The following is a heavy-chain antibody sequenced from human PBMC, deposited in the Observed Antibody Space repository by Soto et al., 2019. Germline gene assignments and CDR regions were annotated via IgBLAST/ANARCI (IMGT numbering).Heavy chain of an antibody. CDR2: IIPILGIA. V-gene: IGHV1-69*02. Sequence: SVKVSCKASGGTFSSYTISWVRQAPGQGLEWMGRIIPILGIANYAQKFQGRVTITADKSTSTAYMELSSLRSEDTAVYYCARSSSGSGSYYNGHLDYWGQGTLVTGSS. D-gene: IGHD3-10*01. CDR3: ARSSSGSGSYYNGHLDY. J-gene: IGHJ4*02. CDR1: GGTFSSYT.